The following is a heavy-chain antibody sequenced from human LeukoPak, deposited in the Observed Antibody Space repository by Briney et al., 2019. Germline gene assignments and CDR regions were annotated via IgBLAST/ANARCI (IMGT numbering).Heavy chain of an antibody. J-gene: IGHJ3*01. CDR3: AAELYGGNSDCCNFEL. D-gene: IGHD4-23*01. V-gene: IGHV1-58*01. CDR1: GFTFSTSA. Sequence: SVKVSCKASGFTFSTSAVQWVRQARGQRLEWIGWIIVGSGTTNYAQSLQGRLTITRDMSTSTAYMELSSLRSEDTAVYYCAAELYGGNSDCCNFELWGQGTMVTVSS. CDR2: IIVGSGTT.